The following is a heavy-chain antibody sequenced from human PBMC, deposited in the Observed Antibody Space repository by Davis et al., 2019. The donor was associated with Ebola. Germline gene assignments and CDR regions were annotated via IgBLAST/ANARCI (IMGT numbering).Heavy chain of an antibody. CDR2: ISSSSSTI. J-gene: IGHJ4*02. D-gene: IGHD5-12*01. V-gene: IGHV3-48*01. Sequence: GESLKISCAASGFTFSSYSMNWVRQAPGKGLEWVSYISSSSSTIYYADSVKGRFTISRDNAKNSLYLQMNGLRAEDTAVYYCARRGYNALDWGQGTLVTVSS. CDR1: GFTFSSYS. CDR3: ARRGYNALD.